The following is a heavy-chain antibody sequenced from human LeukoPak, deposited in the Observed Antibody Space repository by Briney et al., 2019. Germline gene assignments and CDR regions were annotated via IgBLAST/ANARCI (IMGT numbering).Heavy chain of an antibody. CDR2: ISSNGGST. CDR3: ARGGIVVVPAAMVDAFDI. J-gene: IGHJ3*02. V-gene: IGHV3-64*01. CDR1: GFTFSSYA. D-gene: IGHD2-2*01. Sequence: GGSLRLSCAASGFTFSSYAMHWVRQAPGKGLEYVSAISSNGGSTYYANSVKGRFTISRDNSKNTLYLQMGSLRAEDMAVYYCARGGIVVVPAAMVDAFDIWGQGTMVTVSS.